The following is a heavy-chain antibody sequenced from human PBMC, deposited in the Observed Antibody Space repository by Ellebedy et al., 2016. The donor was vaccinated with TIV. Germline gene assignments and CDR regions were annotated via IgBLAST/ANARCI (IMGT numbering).Heavy chain of an antibody. CDR1: GFTFSDSG. D-gene: IGHD2-21*02. J-gene: IGHJ4*02. Sequence: GESLKISCSASGFTFSDSGMHWVRQAPGKGLEWVAFIRDDGSKKDYVDSVRGRFTISRDNSKNTLHLQMNSLRDEDTAVYYCAREFDDYFFDYWGQGTLVTVSS. V-gene: IGHV3-30*02. CDR3: AREFDDYFFDY. CDR2: IRDDGSKK.